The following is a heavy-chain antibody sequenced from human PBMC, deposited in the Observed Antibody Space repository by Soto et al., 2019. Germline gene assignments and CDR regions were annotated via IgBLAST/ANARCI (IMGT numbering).Heavy chain of an antibody. J-gene: IGHJ4*02. Sequence: EVQLVESGGGLVKPGGSLRLSCAASGFTFSSYSMNWVRQAPGKGLEWVSSISSSSSYIYYADSVKGRFTISRDNAKNSLYLQMNSLRAEDTAVYYCARQSRTSCCNFDYWGQGTRVTVSS. CDR1: GFTFSSYS. V-gene: IGHV3-21*01. D-gene: IGHD2-2*01. CDR2: ISSSSSYI. CDR3: ARQSRTSCCNFDY.